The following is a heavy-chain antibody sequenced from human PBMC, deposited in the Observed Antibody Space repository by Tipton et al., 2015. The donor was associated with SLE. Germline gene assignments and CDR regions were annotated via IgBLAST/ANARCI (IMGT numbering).Heavy chain of an antibody. J-gene: IGHJ6*03. CDR1: GDSIDMNSHY. V-gene: IGHV4-39*07. Sequence: TLSLTCTVSGDSIDMNSHYWGWIRQPPGKGLEWIGEINHSGSTNYNPSLKSRVTISVDTSKNQFSLKLNSVTAADTAVYYCAREPVYYYYYMDVWGKGTTVTVSS. CDR3: AREPVYYYYYMDV. CDR2: INHSGST.